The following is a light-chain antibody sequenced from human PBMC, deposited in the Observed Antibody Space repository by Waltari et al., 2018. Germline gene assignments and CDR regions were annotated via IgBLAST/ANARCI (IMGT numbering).Light chain of an antibody. J-gene: IGLJ3*02. V-gene: IGLV2-8*01. CDR1: NSDVGGYKY. Sequence: QSDLTQPPSASGSLGQSVTISCTGTNSDVGGYKYVSWYRQHPGKAPQLIIYEVNKSPSGVPDRFSGSKFGNRASLTVSGLQADDEADYYCTSYGGSSNLVFGGGTKLTVL. CDR2: EVN. CDR3: TSYGGSSNLV.